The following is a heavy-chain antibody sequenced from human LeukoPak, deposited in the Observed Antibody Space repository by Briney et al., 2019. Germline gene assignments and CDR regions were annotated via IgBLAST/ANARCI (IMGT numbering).Heavy chain of an antibody. V-gene: IGHV3-30*18. D-gene: IGHD2-15*01. CDR1: GFTFSSYG. CDR3: AKASCSGGSCYHNWFDP. J-gene: IGHJ5*02. Sequence: GRSLRLSCAASGFTFSSYGTHWVRQAPGKGLEWVAVISYDGSNKYYADSVKGRFTISRDNSKNTLYLQMNSLRAEDTAVYYCAKASCSGGSCYHNWFDPWGQGTLVTVSS. CDR2: ISYDGSNK.